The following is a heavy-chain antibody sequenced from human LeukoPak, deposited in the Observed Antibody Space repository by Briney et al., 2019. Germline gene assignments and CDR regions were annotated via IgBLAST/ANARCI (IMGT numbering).Heavy chain of an antibody. CDR2: INTYTGVT. D-gene: IGHD6-13*01. CDR1: GYTFTHYG. CDR3: ARDCSSSWYGF. V-gene: IGHV1-18*01. Sequence: ASVKVSCKASGYTFTHYGVSWLRQAPGQGLEWVGWINTYTGVTNSAQKLQDRVTMTTDTSTNTAYLELRSLKSDDTAVYYCARDCSSSWYGFWGQGSLVIVSS. J-gene: IGHJ5*01.